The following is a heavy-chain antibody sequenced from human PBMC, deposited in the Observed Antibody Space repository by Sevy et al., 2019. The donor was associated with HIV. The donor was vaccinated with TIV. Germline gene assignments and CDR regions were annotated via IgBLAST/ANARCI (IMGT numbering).Heavy chain of an antibody. Sequence: GGPRRLPCAASGFSFSWFGWSGVRQTPEKGLEWVANIRQDGSEKNYVDSVKGRFTISRDNAKNSLYLQMNGLRAEDTAVYYCANKGGSRPNDAFDTWGQGTMVTVSS. CDR2: IRQDGSEK. D-gene: IGHD3-10*01. CDR3: ANKGGSRPNDAFDT. J-gene: IGHJ3*02. V-gene: IGHV3-7*01. CDR1: GFSFSWFG.